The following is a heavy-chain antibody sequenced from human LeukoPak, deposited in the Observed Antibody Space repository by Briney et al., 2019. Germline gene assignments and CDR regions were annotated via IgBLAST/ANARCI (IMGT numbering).Heavy chain of an antibody. CDR3: ARADVVVTGMVDY. D-gene: IGHD2-21*02. V-gene: IGHV1-69*05. Sequence: ASVKVSCKASGDTFSNYDVTWVRQAPGQGLEWMGRIIPVFDTAKYAQNFQGRVTMTTDESSSTAYMELYSLRSEDTAVYYCARADVVVTGMVDYWGQGTLVTVSS. J-gene: IGHJ4*02. CDR1: GDTFSNYD. CDR2: IIPVFDTA.